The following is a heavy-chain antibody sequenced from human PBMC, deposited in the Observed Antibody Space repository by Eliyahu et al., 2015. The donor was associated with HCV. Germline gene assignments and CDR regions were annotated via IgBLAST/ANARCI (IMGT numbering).Heavy chain of an antibody. V-gene: IGHV4-4*02. CDR2: IYHSGGT. J-gene: IGHJ6*02. CDR3: ARDFSRPAATFAGMDV. Sequence: QVQLQESGPGLVKPSGTLSLTCAVSGGSISSSNWWSWVRQPPGKGLEWIGEIYHSGGTNYNPSLKSRVTISVDKYNNQFSLKLTSVTAADTAVYYCARDFSRPAATFAGMDVWGQGTTVTVSS. CDR1: GGSISSSNW. D-gene: IGHD2-2*01.